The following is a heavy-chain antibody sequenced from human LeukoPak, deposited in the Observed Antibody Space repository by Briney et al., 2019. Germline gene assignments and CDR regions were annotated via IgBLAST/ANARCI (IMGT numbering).Heavy chain of an antibody. J-gene: IGHJ4*02. Sequence: PSETLSLTCTVSGGSISSYYWSWIRQPPGKGLEWVGYIYYSGSTNYNPSLKSRVTISVDTSKNQFSLYLSSVTAADTAVYYCARSSGYYRNFDYWGQGTLVTVSS. V-gene: IGHV4-59*01. D-gene: IGHD3-22*01. CDR1: GGSISSYY. CDR2: IYYSGST. CDR3: ARSSGYYRNFDY.